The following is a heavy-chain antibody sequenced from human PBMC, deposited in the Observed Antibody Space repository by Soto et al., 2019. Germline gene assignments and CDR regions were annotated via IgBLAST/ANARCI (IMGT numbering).Heavy chain of an antibody. Sequence: GGSLRLSCAASGFTLSDYWMHWVRQAPGKGLVWVSRISGDETNTKYADSVRGRFTISRDNAQNTLYLQMNSLRADDTAVYYCTRWAPLGRVDPWGQGTLVTVSS. CDR1: GFTLSDYW. D-gene: IGHD7-27*01. V-gene: IGHV3-74*01. CDR2: ISGDETNT. CDR3: TRWAPLGRVDP. J-gene: IGHJ5*02.